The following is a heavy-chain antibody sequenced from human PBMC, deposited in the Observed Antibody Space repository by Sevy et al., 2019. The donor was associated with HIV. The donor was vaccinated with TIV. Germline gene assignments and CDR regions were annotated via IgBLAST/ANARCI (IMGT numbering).Heavy chain of an antibody. J-gene: IGHJ5*02. CDR1: GYPFTSYV. Sequence: ASVKVSCKASGYPFTSYVIHWVRQAPGQRLEWMGWINAGNGNTKYSQKFRGRATLTRDTSASTAFMEMSSLRSEDTAVYYCARGGYCSSTSCDNWFDPWGQGTLVTVSS. D-gene: IGHD2-2*01. CDR3: ARGGYCSSTSCDNWFDP. V-gene: IGHV1-3*01. CDR2: INAGNGNT.